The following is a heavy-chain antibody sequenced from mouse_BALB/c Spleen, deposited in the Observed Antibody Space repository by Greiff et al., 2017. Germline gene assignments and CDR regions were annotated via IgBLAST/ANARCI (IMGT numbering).Heavy chain of an antibody. CDR1: GDSITSGY. CDR3: ASGQLGLRGGFAY. CDR2: ISYSGST. Sequence: EVKLMESGPSLVKPSQTLSLTCSVTGDSITSGYWNWIRKFPGNKLEYMGYISYSGSTYYNPSLKSRISITRDTSKNQYYLQLNSVTTEDTATYYCASGQLGLRGGFAYWGQGTLVTVSA. J-gene: IGHJ3*01. V-gene: IGHV3-8*02. D-gene: IGHD3-2*01.